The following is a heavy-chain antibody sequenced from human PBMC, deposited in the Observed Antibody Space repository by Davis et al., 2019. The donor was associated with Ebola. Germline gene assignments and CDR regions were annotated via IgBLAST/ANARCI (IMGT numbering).Heavy chain of an antibody. Sequence: GSLRLSCTVSGGSISSYYWSWIRQPPGKGLEWIGYIYYSGSTNYNPSLKSRVTISVDTSKNQFSLKLSSVTAADTAVYYCARVKIGYCSGGSCYPTDAFDIWGQGTMVTVSS. D-gene: IGHD2-15*01. CDR2: IYYSGST. J-gene: IGHJ3*02. CDR1: GGSISSYY. CDR3: ARVKIGYCSGGSCYPTDAFDI. V-gene: IGHV4-59*01.